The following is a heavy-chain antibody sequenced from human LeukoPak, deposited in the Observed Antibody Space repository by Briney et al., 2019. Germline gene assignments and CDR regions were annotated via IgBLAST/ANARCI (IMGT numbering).Heavy chain of an antibody. J-gene: IGHJ3*02. CDR1: GGSISSSSYY. V-gene: IGHV4-39*01. CDR3: AGSYLSYPRVDAFDI. Sequence: SETLSLTCTVSGGSISSSSYYWGWIRQPPGKGLEWIGSIYYSGSTYYNPSLKSRVTISVDTSKNQFSLKLSSVTAADTAVYYCAGSYLSYPRVDAFDIWGQGTMVTASS. CDR2: IYYSGST. D-gene: IGHD1-26*01.